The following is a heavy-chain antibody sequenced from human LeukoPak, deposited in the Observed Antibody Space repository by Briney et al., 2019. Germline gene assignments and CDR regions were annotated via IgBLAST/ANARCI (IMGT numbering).Heavy chain of an antibody. Sequence: PGRSLRLSCAASGFTFSSFGMHWVRQAPGKGLEWVAVISYDGSSKYYADSVKGRFTISRDNSKNTLYLQMNSLRAEDTAVYYCARRDGDNDRGFDYWGQGTLVTFSS. CDR2: ISYDGSSK. CDR1: GFTFSSFG. CDR3: ARRDGDNDRGFDY. J-gene: IGHJ4*02. V-gene: IGHV3-30*03. D-gene: IGHD4-23*01.